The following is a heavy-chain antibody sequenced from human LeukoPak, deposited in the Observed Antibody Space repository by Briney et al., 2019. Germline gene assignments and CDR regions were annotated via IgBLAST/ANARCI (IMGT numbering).Heavy chain of an antibody. CDR3: AKDHGGIAI. CDR2: ISYDGSNK. Sequence: AGGSLRLSCAASGFTFSSYGMHWVRQAPGKGLEWVAVISYDGSNKYYADSVKGRFTISRDNSKNTLYLQMNSLRAEDTAVYYCAKDHGGIAIWGQRTMVTVSS. V-gene: IGHV3-30*18. J-gene: IGHJ3*02. CDR1: GFTFSSYG. D-gene: IGHD6-13*01.